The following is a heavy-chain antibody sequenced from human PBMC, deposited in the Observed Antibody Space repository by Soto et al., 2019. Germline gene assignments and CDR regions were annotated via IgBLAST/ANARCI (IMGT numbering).Heavy chain of an antibody. D-gene: IGHD3-9*01. Sequence: QVQLVESGGGVVQPGRSLRLSCAASGFTFSSYAMHWVRQAPGKGLEWVAVISCDGSNKYYADSVKGRFTISRDNSKNTLYLQMNSLRAEDTAVYYCAREILTLDYWGQGTLVTVSS. J-gene: IGHJ4*02. CDR3: AREILTLDY. V-gene: IGHV3-30-3*01. CDR1: GFTFSSYA. CDR2: ISCDGSNK.